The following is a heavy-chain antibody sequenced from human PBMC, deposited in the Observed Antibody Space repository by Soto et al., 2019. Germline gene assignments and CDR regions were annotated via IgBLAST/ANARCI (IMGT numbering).Heavy chain of an antibody. CDR2: INHSGST. V-gene: IGHV4-34*01. J-gene: IGHJ3*02. CDR1: GGSFSGYY. Sequence: SQTLSLTCAVYGGSFSGYYWSWIRQPPGKGLAWIGEINHSGSTNYNPSLKSRFTISVDTSKNQFSLKLSSVTAADTAVYYCARGLGLGIAAFDIWGQGTMVTVSS. D-gene: IGHD7-27*01. CDR3: ARGLGLGIAAFDI.